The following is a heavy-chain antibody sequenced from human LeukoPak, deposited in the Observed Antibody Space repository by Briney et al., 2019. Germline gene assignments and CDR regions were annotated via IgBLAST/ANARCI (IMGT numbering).Heavy chain of an antibody. Sequence: SESLSLSRVLSLGSITTDFLSYVAPTARRGVESICRIYSSGSKNYTPPLKSRVTMSVDTSKKQFSLKLSSVTAADRAVYYCARYSRSSVYYYYYMDVWGKGTTVTVSS. D-gene: IGHD6-6*01. CDR1: LGSITTDF. J-gene: IGHJ6*03. CDR2: IYSSGSK. V-gene: IGHV4-59*10. CDR3: ARYSRSSVYYYYYMDV.